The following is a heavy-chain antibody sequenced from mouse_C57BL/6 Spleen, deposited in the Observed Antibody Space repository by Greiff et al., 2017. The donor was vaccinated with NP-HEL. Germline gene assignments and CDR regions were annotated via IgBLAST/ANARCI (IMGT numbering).Heavy chain of an antibody. V-gene: IGHV5-4*01. CDR3: AREMGYAMDY. CDR2: ISDGGSYT. CDR1: GFTFSSYA. J-gene: IGHJ4*01. Sequence: EVQRVESGGGLVKPGGSLKLSCAASGFTFSSYAMSWVRQTPEKRLEWVATISDGGSYTYYPDNVKGRFTISRDNAKNNLYLQMSHLKSEDTAMYYCAREMGYAMDYWGQGTSVTVSS. D-gene: IGHD2-3*01.